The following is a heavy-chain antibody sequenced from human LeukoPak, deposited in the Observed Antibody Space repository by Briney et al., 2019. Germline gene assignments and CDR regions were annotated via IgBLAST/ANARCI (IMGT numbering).Heavy chain of an antibody. V-gene: IGHV3-7*01. CDR1: GFTFNNYW. J-gene: IGHJ4*02. D-gene: IGHD3-16*02. CDR3: ATYRHLGY. Sequence: PGGSLRLSCAVSGFTFNNYWMSWVRQAPGKGLEWVANIKHDGSEKYYVDSVKGRFTISRDNARNSLYMQMNSLRAEDTAVYYCATYRHLGYWGQGTLVTVSS. CDR2: IKHDGSEK.